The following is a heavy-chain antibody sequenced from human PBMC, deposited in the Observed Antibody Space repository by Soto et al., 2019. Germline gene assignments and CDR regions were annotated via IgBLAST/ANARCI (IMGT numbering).Heavy chain of an antibody. CDR2: MNPNSGNT. Sequence: QVQLVQSGAEVKKPGASMKVSCKTSGYTFTRYDINWVRQATGKGLEWMGWMNPNSGNTGYAQKFQGRVTMTRNTSTITAYMKLSSLRSEDRAVYSCARGHVVGATPTWYWGQGTLVTVSS. V-gene: IGHV1-8*01. CDR1: GYTFTRYD. D-gene: IGHD1-26*01. CDR3: ARGHVVGATPTWY. J-gene: IGHJ4*02.